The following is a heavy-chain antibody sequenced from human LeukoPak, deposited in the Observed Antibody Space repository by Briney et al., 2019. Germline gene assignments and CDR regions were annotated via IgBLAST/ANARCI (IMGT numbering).Heavy chain of an antibody. CDR1: GLTFSNYG. V-gene: IGHV3-30*02. CDR3: AREPGSYYYGMDV. J-gene: IGHJ6*02. CDR2: IRYDGSNK. Sequence: GGSLRLSCAAAGLTFSNYGMHWVRQAPGKGLQWVAFIRYDGSNKYYADSVKGRFTISRDNAKNSLYLQMNSLRAEDTAVYYCAREPGSYYYGMDVWGQGTTVTVSS. D-gene: IGHD1-14*01.